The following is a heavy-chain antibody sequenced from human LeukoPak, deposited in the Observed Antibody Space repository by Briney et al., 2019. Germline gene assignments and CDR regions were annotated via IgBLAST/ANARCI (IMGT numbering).Heavy chain of an antibody. CDR2: IKQDGSEK. J-gene: IGHJ6*03. Sequence: GGSLRLSCAASRFTLSTYWMSWVRQAPGKGLKWVANIKQDGSEKYYVDSVKGPFTISRDNAKNSLYLQMNSLRAEDTAVYYCARDGEVDYYYYYMDVWGKGTTVTVSS. V-gene: IGHV3-7*01. CDR1: RFTLSTYW. CDR3: ARDGEVDYYYYYMDV. D-gene: IGHD3-3*01.